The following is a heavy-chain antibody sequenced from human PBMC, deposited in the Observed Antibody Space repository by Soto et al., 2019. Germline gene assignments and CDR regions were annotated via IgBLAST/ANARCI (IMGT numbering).Heavy chain of an antibody. D-gene: IGHD3-3*01. CDR2: IYYSGST. J-gene: IGHJ6*03. CDR1: GGSVSSYY. V-gene: IGHV4-59*08. CDR3: ARHGDFWSGYYTYYYYSMDV. Sequence: PSETLSLTCTVSGGSVSSYYWSWIRQSPGKGLEWIGYIYYSGSTKYKPSLKSRVTMSVDTSKNQFSLKLSSATAADTAVYYCARHGDFWSGYYTYYYYSMDVWGKGTTVTVSS.